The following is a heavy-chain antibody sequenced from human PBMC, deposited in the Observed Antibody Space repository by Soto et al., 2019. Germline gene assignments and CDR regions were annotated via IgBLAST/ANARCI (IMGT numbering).Heavy chain of an antibody. Sequence: EVQLLESGGGLVQPGGSLRLSCAASGLTFSSYPMSWVRQAPGKGLEWVSGINGGATSTYYADSVKGRFTISRENSKNTLFLQMNSLRAEDTAVYYCATKWFGELLLDYWGQGTLVTVSS. D-gene: IGHD3-10*01. CDR2: INGGATST. CDR1: GLTFSSYP. V-gene: IGHV3-23*01. J-gene: IGHJ4*02. CDR3: ATKWFGELLLDY.